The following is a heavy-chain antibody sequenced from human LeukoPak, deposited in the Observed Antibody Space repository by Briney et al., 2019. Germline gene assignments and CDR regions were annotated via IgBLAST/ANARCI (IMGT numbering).Heavy chain of an antibody. D-gene: IGHD5-24*01. J-gene: IGHJ4*02. CDR1: GFTFSSHN. CDR2: IGTDGSTI. CDR3: ARGGDGYNIFSDY. V-gene: IGHV3-48*04. Sequence: TGGSLRLSCAASGFTFSSHNMNWVRQAPMKGLEWVSSIGTDGSTIYYADSVKGRFTISRDNAKNSLYLQMNSLRAEDTAVYYCARGGDGYNIFSDYWGQGTLVTVSS.